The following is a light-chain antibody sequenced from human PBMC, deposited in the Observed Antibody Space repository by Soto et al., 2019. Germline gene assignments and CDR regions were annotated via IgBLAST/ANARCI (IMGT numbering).Light chain of an antibody. V-gene: IGLV7-46*01. CDR2: DTS. CDR1: TGAVTSGHY. Sequence: QAVVTQEPSLTVSPGGTITLTCGSSTGAVTSGHYPYWFQQKPGQAPRTLIYDTSNKHSWTPARFSGSLLGGKAVLTLSGAQPDDEADYYCLLSYNGPYVFGAGTKLTVL. CDR3: LLSYNGPYV. J-gene: IGLJ1*01.